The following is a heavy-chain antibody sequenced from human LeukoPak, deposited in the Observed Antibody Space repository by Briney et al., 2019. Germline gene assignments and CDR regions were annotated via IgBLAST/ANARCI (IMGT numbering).Heavy chain of an antibody. CDR1: GGSVSSGSYY. Sequence: SETLSLTCTVSGGSVSSGSYYWSWIRQPPGKGLEWIGYIYYGGSTNYNPSLKSRVTISVDTSKNQFSLKLSSVTAADTAVYYCARADIVATIGDYWGQGTLVTVSS. CDR3: ARADIVATIGDY. V-gene: IGHV4-61*01. CDR2: IYYGGST. J-gene: IGHJ4*02. D-gene: IGHD5-12*01.